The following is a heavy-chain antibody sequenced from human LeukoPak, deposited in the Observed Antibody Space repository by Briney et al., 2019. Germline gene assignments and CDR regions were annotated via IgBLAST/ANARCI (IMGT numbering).Heavy chain of an antibody. CDR1: GFTFSNYA. D-gene: IGHD3-10*01. Sequence: PGGSLRLSCAASGFTFSNYAMGWVRQAPGKGLEWVSAISGSGGHTYYADSVKGRFTISRDNSKNTLFLQMNSLRAEDTAVYYCAKGGSMVRGVPGPFDYWGQGTLVTVSS. V-gene: IGHV3-23*01. CDR3: AKGGSMVRGVPGPFDY. J-gene: IGHJ4*02. CDR2: ISGSGGHT.